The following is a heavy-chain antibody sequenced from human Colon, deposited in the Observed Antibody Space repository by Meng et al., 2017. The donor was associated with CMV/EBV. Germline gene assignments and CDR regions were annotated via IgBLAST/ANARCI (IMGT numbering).Heavy chain of an antibody. CDR1: GFTFVSYV. J-gene: IGHJ1*01. D-gene: IGHD6-6*01. V-gene: IGHV3-23*01. CDR2: LGSSGDNT. Sequence: GESLKISCAASGFTFVSYVMSWVRQAPGKGLEWVSSLGSSGDNTYYTDAVKGRFTISRVNSKNMLFLEMNNLRGEDTAIYYCVKGEHLVFQHWGQGTLVTVSS. CDR3: VKGEHLVFQH.